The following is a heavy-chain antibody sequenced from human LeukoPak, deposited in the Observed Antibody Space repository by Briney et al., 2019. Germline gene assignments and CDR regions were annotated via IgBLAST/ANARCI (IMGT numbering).Heavy chain of an antibody. J-gene: IGHJ4*02. CDR3: VRGGTYCDSTCKGADY. CDR1: GFTFRSFS. D-gene: IGHD2/OR15-2a*01. CDR2: IDSSTTRI. Sequence: GGSLRLSCAASGFTFRSFSMNWVRQAPGKGLEWVSAIDSSTTRIYFANSVRGRFTISRDNAKNSLDLQMNSLRAEDTAVYYCVRGGTYCDSTCKGADYWGQGTLVAVSA. V-gene: IGHV3-21*01.